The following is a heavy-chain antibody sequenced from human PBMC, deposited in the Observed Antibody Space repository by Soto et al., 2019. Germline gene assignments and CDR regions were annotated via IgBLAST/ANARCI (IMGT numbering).Heavy chain of an antibody. Sequence: GSLRLSCAASGXTSAYHSMNWVRQAPGKGLEWVSTISSNGRTRYYADSVKGLFTVSRDNAQNSLHLQMNSLRAEDTAVYYCVRGPDSGYLHYWGQGTLGTVS. CDR1: GXTSAYHS. CDR3: VRGPDSGYLHY. J-gene: IGHJ4*02. V-gene: IGHV3-21*06. D-gene: IGHD5-12*01. CDR2: ISSNGRTR.